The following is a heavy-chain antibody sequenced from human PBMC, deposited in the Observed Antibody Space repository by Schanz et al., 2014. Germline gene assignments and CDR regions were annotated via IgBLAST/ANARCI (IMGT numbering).Heavy chain of an antibody. D-gene: IGHD6-19*01. V-gene: IGHV1-18*01. CDR1: GYTFTAYG. CDR2: ISAYNGHT. CDR3: ARGGYSSGWYDRDIAHFDY. J-gene: IGHJ4*02. Sequence: VQSVHSGTEVQKLGASVKVSCQTSGYTFTAYGIKWVRQAPGQGLEWMGWISAYNGHTDYAQKLQGRVTLTTDTSTSTAYMELRNLRSDDTAVYYCARGGYSSGWYDRDIAHFDYWGQGTLVTVSS.